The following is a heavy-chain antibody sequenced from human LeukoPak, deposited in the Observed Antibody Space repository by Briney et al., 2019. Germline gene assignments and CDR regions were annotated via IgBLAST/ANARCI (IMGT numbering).Heavy chain of an antibody. CDR3: ARALELKKSTTGTTRGYAFDI. V-gene: IGHV3-30-3*01. CDR1: GFTFSSYA. Sequence: PGRSLRLSCAASGFTFSSYAMHWVRQAPGKGLEWVAVISYDGSNKYYADSVKGRFTISRDNSKNTLYLQMNSLRAEDTAVYYCARALELKKSTTGTTRGYAFDIWGQGTMVTVSS. J-gene: IGHJ3*02. D-gene: IGHD1-1*01. CDR2: ISYDGSNK.